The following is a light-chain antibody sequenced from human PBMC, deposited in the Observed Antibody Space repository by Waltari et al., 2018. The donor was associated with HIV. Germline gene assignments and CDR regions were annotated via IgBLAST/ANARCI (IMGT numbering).Light chain of an antibody. CDR2: EVS. J-gene: IGLJ1*01. V-gene: IGLV2-23*02. CDR1: SSDVGSYNL. Sequence: SALTQPASVSGSPGQSIPISCPGTSSDVGSYNLVSWYQQPPGKAPKLMIYEVSKRPSGVSNRFSGSKSGNTASLTISGLQAEDEADYYCCSYAGSSTYVFGTGTKVTVL. CDR3: CSYAGSSTYV.